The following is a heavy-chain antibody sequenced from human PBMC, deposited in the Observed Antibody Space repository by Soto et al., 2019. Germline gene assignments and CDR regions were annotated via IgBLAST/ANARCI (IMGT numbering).Heavy chain of an antibody. Sequence: GGSLRLSCAASGFTFSDHYMDWVRQAPGKGLEWVARTRNKAKSYTTEYAASVKGRFTISGDDSKNSLYLQINSLETEDTAVYYCVRSSNLYSYFYMDVWGNGTTVTVSS. CDR1: GFTFSDHY. CDR2: TRNKAKSYTT. CDR3: VRSSNLYSYFYMDV. J-gene: IGHJ6*03. V-gene: IGHV3-72*01. D-gene: IGHD6-13*01.